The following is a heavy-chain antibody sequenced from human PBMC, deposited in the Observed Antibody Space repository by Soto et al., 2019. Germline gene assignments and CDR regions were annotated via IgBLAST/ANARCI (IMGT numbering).Heavy chain of an antibody. CDR2: IYTGDSDT. D-gene: IGHD6-13*01. J-gene: IGHJ4*02. CDR1: GYSFTSYW. V-gene: IGHV5-51*01. CDR3: ARRGLATAALDX. Sequence: GESLKISCKGSGYSFTSYWIGWVRQMTGKAMEWMGIIYTGDSDTRYSTSFQGQVTISADKSISTAYLQCSSMKSSDTAMYYCARRGLATAALDXWGQGTLVPVSX.